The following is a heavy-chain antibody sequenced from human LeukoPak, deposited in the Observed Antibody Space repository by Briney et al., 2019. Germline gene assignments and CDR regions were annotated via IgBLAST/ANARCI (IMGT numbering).Heavy chain of an antibody. V-gene: IGHV3-7*01. J-gene: IGHJ3*02. CDR2: IRQEGGER. CDR3: ARDKEQMVRAPFAFDI. Sequence: GGSLRLSCAASGFTFSSYAMSWVRQAPGKGLEWVANIRQEGGERYYGDSVKGRFTISRDNAERSVYLQMNSLRVEDTAVYYCARDKEQMVRAPFAFDIWGQGTTVTVSS. D-gene: IGHD3-10*01. CDR1: GFTFSSYA.